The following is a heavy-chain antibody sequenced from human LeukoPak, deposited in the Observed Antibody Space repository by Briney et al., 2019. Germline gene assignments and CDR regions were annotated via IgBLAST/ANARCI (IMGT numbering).Heavy chain of an antibody. J-gene: IGHJ4*02. CDR3: AGSPGSFDY. CDR1: GFTFSSYE. CDR2: ISSSGSTI. D-gene: IGHD3-10*01. V-gene: IGHV3-48*03. Sequence: GGSLRLSCAASGFTFSSYEMNWVRQAPGKGLEWVSYISSSGSTIYYADSVKGRFTISRDNAKNSLYLQMNSLRAEDTAVYFCAGSPGSFDYWGQGTLVTVSS.